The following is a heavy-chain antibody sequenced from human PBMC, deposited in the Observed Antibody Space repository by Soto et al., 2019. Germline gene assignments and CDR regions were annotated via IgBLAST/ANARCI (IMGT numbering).Heavy chain of an antibody. D-gene: IGHD6-6*01. J-gene: IGHJ5*02. CDR2: ISYDGSNK. CDR3: AKVTSSGLTDQFDP. Sequence: QVQLVESGGGVVQPGRSLRLSCAASGFTFSSYGMHWVRQAPGKGLEWVAVISYDGSNKYYADSVKGRFTISRDNSKNTLYLQMNSLRAEDTAVYYCAKVTSSGLTDQFDPWGQGTLVTVSS. CDR1: GFTFSSYG. V-gene: IGHV3-30*18.